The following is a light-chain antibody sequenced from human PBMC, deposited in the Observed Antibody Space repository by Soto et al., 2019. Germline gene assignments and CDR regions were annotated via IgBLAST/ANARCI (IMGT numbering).Light chain of an antibody. J-gene: IGKJ1*01. CDR2: GAS. CDR1: QSVSSSY. V-gene: IGKV3-20*01. Sequence: EIVLTQSPGTLSLSPGERATLSCRASQSVSSSYLAWYQQKPGQAPRLLIYGASSRATGIPDRFSGSGSGTAFTLTISRLEPDDFAVYYCQQYGSSKTFGQGTKVEIK. CDR3: QQYGSSKT.